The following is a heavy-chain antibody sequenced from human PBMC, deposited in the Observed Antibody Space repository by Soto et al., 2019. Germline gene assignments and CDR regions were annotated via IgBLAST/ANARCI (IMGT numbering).Heavy chain of an antibody. D-gene: IGHD6-19*01. CDR2: IWYDGSNK. CDR3: ARDNEQWLVDQYYGMDV. CDR1: GFTFSSYG. Sequence: GGSLRLSCAASGFTFSSYGMHWVRQAPGKGLEWVAVIWYDGSNKYYADSVKGRFTISRDNSKNTLYLQMNSLRAEDTAVYYCARDNEQWLVDQYYGMDVWGQGTTVTVSS. V-gene: IGHV3-33*01. J-gene: IGHJ6*02.